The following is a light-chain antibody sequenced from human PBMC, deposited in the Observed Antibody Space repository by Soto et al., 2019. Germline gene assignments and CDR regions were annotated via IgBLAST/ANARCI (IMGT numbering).Light chain of an antibody. CDR3: GSWDSSLSAYV. J-gene: IGLJ1*01. CDR2: DDN. CDR1: SSNIGGNS. Sequence: QSVLTQLPSVSAAPGPKVTISCSGSSSNIGGNSVSWYQQLPGTAPKLPIYDDNKRPSGIPDRFSGSKSGTSAPLGITGFQTGDEADYYCGSWDSSLSAYVFGTGTKVTVL. V-gene: IGLV1-51*01.